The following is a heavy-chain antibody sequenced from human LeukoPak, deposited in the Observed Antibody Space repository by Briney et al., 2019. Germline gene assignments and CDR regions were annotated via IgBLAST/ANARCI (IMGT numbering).Heavy chain of an antibody. CDR3: ATGSRSGWYRSIDY. V-gene: IGHV4-59*08. Sequence: PSETLSLTCTVSGGSISSYYWSWIRQPPGKGLEWIGYIYYSGSTNYNPSLKSRVTISVDTSKNQFSLKLSSVTAADTAVYYCATGSRSGWYRSIDYWGQGTLVTVSS. CDR2: IYYSGST. J-gene: IGHJ4*02. D-gene: IGHD6-19*01. CDR1: GGSISSYY.